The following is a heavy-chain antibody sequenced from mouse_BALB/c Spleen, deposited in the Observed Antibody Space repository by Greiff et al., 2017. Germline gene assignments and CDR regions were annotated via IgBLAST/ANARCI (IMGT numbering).Heavy chain of an antibody. CDR3: TSSYSSWCAY. CDR1: GFNINDTY. CDR2: IDPANGNT. J-gene: IGHJ3*01. Sequence: EVQLQQSGAELVKPGASVKLSCTASGFNINDTYMHWVKQRPEQGLEWIGRIDPANGNTKYDQKFQGKATLTVDTSSSTAYMQLSSLTSEDSAVSYCTSSYSSWCAYWGQGTLGTVSA. V-gene: IGHV14-3*02.